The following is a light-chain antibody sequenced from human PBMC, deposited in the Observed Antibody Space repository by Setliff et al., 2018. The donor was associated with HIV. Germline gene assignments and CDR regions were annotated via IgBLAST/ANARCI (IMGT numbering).Light chain of an antibody. CDR3: CSYAGNYTYV. V-gene: IGLV2-11*01. Sequence: QSALTQPRSVSGSPGQSVTISCTGTSSDVGAHNYVPWYQHHPGKAPKLMIYDVNKRPSGVPDRFSGSKSGNTASLTISALQAEDEADFYCCSYAGNYTYVFGPGTKVTVL. J-gene: IGLJ1*01. CDR2: DVN. CDR1: SSDVGAHNY.